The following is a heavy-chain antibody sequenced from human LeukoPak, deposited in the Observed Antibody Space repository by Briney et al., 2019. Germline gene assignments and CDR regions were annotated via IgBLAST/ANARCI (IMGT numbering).Heavy chain of an antibody. CDR2: IYYSGST. J-gene: IGHJ4*02. V-gene: IGHV4-59*08. CDR3: ARAEWELEGHFDY. D-gene: IGHD1-26*01. Sequence: SETLSLTCTVSGGSISSYYWSWIRQPPGKGLERIGYIYYSGSTNYNPSLKSRVTISVDTSKNQFSLKLSSVTAADTAVYYCARAEWELEGHFDYWGQGTLVTISS. CDR1: GGSISSYY.